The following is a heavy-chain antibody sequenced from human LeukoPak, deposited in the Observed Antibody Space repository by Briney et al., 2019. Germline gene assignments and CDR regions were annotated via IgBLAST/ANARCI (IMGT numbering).Heavy chain of an antibody. Sequence: ASVKVSGKASGYTFTSYDINRVRQATGQGLEWMGWINPNSGNTGYAQKFQGRVTMTRNTSISTAYMELSSLRSEDTAVYNCARGFGSPGYDFWSGPEGYYFDYWGQGALVTVSS. D-gene: IGHD3-3*01. CDR3: ARGFGSPGYDFWSGPEGYYFDY. V-gene: IGHV1-8*01. CDR1: GYTFTSYD. J-gene: IGHJ4*02. CDR2: INPNSGNT.